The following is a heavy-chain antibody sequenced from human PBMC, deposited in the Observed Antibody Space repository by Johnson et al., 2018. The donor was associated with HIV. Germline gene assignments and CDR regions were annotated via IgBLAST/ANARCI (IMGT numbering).Heavy chain of an antibody. V-gene: IGHV3-38-3*01. J-gene: IGHJ3*02. CDR3: ARAAYVHYDILTGPPLEDAFDI. D-gene: IGHD3-9*01. CDR1: GITVSSNE. Sequence: VQLVESRGVLVQPGGSLRLSCAASGITVSSNEMSWVRQAPGQGLEWVSSISGGSTYYADSRRGRFTISRDNSKNTLYLQMNSLRAEDTAVYYCARAAYVHYDILTGPPLEDAFDIWGQGTMVTVSS. CDR2: ISGGST.